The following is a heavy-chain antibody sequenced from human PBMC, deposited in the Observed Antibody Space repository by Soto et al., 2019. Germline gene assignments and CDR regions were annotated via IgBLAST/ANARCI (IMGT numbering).Heavy chain of an antibody. D-gene: IGHD6-13*01. CDR3: AKGVAAAGTRAYYFDY. J-gene: IGHJ4*02. CDR1: GFTFSSYA. V-gene: IGHV3-23*01. Sequence: HPGGSLRLSCAASGFTFSSYAMSWVRQAPGKGLEWVSAISGSGGSTYYADSVKGRFTISRDNSKNTLYLQMNSLRAEDTAVYYCAKGVAAAGTRAYYFDYWGQGTLVTVSS. CDR2: ISGSGGST.